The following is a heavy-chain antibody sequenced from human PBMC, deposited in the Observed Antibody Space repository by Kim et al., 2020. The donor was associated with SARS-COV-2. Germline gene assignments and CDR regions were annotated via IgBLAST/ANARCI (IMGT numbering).Heavy chain of an antibody. CDR2: IIPIFGTA. D-gene: IGHD6-13*01. CDR1: GGTFSSYA. CDR3: ARGAPSPFEQQLVRPWFDP. Sequence: SVKVSCKASGGTFSSYAISWVRQAPGQGLEWMGGIIPIFGTANYAQKFQGRVTITADESTSTAYMELSSLRSEDTAVYYCARGAPSPFEQQLVRPWFDPWGQGTLVTVSS. V-gene: IGHV1-69*13. J-gene: IGHJ5*02.